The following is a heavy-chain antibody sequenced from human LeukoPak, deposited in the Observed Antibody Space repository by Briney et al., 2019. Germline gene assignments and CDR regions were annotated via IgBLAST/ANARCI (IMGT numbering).Heavy chain of an antibody. J-gene: IGHJ4*02. CDR1: RFTFSSYR. CDR3: ARGYGDYDY. Sequence: PGGSLRLSCAASRFTFSSYRMNWIRQAPGKGLEWVSSISSSSSYIYYADSVKGRFTISRDNAKNSLYLQMNSLRAEDTAVHYCARGYGDYDYWGQGTLVAVSS. D-gene: IGHD4-17*01. CDR2: ISSSSSYI. V-gene: IGHV3-21*01.